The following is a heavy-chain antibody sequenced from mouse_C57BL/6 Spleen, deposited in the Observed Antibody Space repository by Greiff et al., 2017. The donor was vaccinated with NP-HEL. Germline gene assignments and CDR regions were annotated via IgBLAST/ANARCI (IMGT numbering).Heavy chain of an antibody. J-gene: IGHJ1*03. CDR1: GYTFTSYW. D-gene: IGHD1-1*01. CDR3: ARRVTTVVGGWYFDV. CDR2: IDPSDSET. Sequence: QVQLQQPGAELVRPGSSVKLSCKASGYTFTSYWMHWVKQRPIQGLEWIGNIDPSDSETHYNQKFKDKATLTVDKSSSTAYMQLSSLTSEDSAVYYCARRVTTVVGGWYFDVWGTGTTVTVSS. V-gene: IGHV1-52*01.